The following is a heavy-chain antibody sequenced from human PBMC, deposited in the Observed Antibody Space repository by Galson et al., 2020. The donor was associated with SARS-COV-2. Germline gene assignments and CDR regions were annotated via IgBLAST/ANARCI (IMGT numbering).Heavy chain of an antibody. CDR2: INPKTGGT. D-gene: IGHD4-17*01. CDR1: GYTFTGYY. Sequence: ASVKVSCKASGYTFTGYYMHWVRQAPGQGLEWMGWINPKTGGTNYSQKFQDRVTMTRDTSISTAYMELGRLRSDDTAVYYCARALAVTTTGNDYWGQGTLVSVSS. J-gene: IGHJ4*02. V-gene: IGHV1-2*02. CDR3: ARALAVTTTGNDY.